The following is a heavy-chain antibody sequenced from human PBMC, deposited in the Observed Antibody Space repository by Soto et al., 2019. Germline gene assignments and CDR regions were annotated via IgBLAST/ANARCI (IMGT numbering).Heavy chain of an antibody. Sequence: SETLALTCTVSGDSISTPHYYWSWIRQPPGKGLEWIGYIYYSGSTYYNPSLKSRVTISVDRSKNQFSLKLSSVTAADTAVYYCARSQTTVTSYDYWGQGTLVTVSS. CDR2: IYYSGST. J-gene: IGHJ4*02. CDR3: ARSQTTVTSYDY. V-gene: IGHV4-30-4*01. CDR1: GDSISTPHYY. D-gene: IGHD4-17*01.